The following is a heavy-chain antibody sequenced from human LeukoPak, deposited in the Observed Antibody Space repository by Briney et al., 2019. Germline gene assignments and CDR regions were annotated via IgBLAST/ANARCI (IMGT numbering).Heavy chain of an antibody. CDR2: ISYDGSNK. CDR3: AKGGYYYYGMDV. V-gene: IGHV3-30*18. J-gene: IGHJ6*02. Sequence: PGGSLRLSCAASGFTFSSYGMHWVHQAPGKGLEWVAVISYDGSNKYYADSVKGRFTISRDNSKNTLYLQMNSLRAEDTAVYYCAKGGYYYYGMDVWGQGTTVTVSS. CDR1: GFTFSSYG.